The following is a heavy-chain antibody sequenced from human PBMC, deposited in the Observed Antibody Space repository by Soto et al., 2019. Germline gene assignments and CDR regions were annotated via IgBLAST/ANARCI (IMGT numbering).Heavy chain of an antibody. D-gene: IGHD2-2*01. Sequence: QVQLVQSGAEVKKPGASVKVSCKASGYTFTSYGISWVRQAPGQGLEWMGWISAYNGNTDYAQNLQGRVTMTTDTSXXTAYMELRSLRSDDTAMYYCARVRAYCTTTSCHDYWGQGTLVTVSS. V-gene: IGHV1-18*01. J-gene: IGHJ4*02. CDR3: ARVRAYCTTTSCHDY. CDR1: GYTFTSYG. CDR2: ISAYNGNT.